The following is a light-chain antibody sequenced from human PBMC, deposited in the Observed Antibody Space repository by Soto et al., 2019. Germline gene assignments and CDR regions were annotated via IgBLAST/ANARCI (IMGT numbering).Light chain of an antibody. CDR1: SSDFGSYTY. Sequence: QSALTQPASVSGSPRQSITISCTGASSDFGSYTYVSWYQQHPGKAPKLMIYEVNNRPSGVSNRFSGSKSGNTASLTISGLQAENEADYYCSSYTSSSTLYVFGTGTKV. J-gene: IGLJ1*01. CDR2: EVN. CDR3: SSYTSSSTLYV. V-gene: IGLV2-14*01.